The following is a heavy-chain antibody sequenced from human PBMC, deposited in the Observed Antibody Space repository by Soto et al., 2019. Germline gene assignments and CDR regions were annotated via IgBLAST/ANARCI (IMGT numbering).Heavy chain of an antibody. V-gene: IGHV4-4*07. CDR2: IFASGTT. CDR3: GRVVIKMAIQSIDS. CDR1: GASIKSYY. J-gene: IGHJ4*02. Sequence: PSETLSLTCSVSGASIKSYYWAWIRQPAGKGLEWIGRIFASGTTNYNPSLRSRVTLSIDTSKNQFSLKLRSVTAADTAMYYCGRVVIKMAIQSIDSWGPGTLVTVSS.